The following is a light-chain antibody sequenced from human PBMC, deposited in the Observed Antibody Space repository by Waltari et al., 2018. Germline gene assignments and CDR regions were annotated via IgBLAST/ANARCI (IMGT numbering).Light chain of an antibody. Sequence: QSALTQPASVSGSPGPSITISCTGTSSDVGSYNLVSWYRQHPGKAPKLLIYEVSKRPSGVSNRVAGSKSGNAASLTISGLQAEDEADYYCCSYAGSSTPYVFGTGTKVTVL. CDR3: CSYAGSSTPYV. CDR2: EVS. V-gene: IGLV2-23*02. CDR1: SSDVGSYNL. J-gene: IGLJ1*01.